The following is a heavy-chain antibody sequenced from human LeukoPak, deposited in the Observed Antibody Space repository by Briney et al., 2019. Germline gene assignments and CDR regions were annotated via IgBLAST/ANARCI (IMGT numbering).Heavy chain of an antibody. CDR1: GYTFTGYY. CDR2: INANSGGT. J-gene: IGHJ4*02. Sequence: GASVKASCKASGYTFTGYYMHWVRQAPGQGLGGLGWINANSGGTNYAQKFQGRVSMTRDTSISTAYMELSRLRSDDTAVYYCARDSHSGSYYGYFGYWGQGTLVTVSS. D-gene: IGHD1-26*01. CDR3: ARDSHSGSYYGYFGY. V-gene: IGHV1-2*02.